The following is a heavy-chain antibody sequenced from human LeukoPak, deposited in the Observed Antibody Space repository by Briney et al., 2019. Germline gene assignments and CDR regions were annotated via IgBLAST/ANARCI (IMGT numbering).Heavy chain of an antibody. CDR1: GFTFSSYA. CDR3: AKVKDPITMVRGVIIYFDY. V-gene: IGHV3-23*01. Sequence: GGSLRLSCAASGFTFSSYAMSWVRQAPGKGLEWVSAISGSGGSTYYADSVKGRFTISRDNSKNTLYLQMNSLRAEDTAVYYCAKVKDPITMVRGVIIYFDYWGQGTLVTVSS. CDR2: ISGSGGST. J-gene: IGHJ4*02. D-gene: IGHD3-10*01.